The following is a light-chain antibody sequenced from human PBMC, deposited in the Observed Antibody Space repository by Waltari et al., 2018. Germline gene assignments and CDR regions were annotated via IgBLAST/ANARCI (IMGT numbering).Light chain of an antibody. Sequence: ALTQPASVSGSPGQSITISCSGTSHDIGHYDYVAWYLQPPATPPKLIIFDVSKRPSGISDRFSASKSGSTASLTISGLQAEDEGEYFCGSYTTNSPFAVVFGGGTKLTVL. V-gene: IGLV2-14*03. CDR2: DVS. CDR3: GSYTTNSPFAVV. CDR1: SHDIGHYDY. J-gene: IGLJ2*01.